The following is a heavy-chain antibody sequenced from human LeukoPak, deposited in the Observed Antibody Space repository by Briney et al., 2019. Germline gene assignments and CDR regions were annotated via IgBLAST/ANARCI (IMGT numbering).Heavy chain of an antibody. CDR2: ISSSSSTI. CDR1: GFTFSSYS. CDR3: ARDRGYSYGSTRGMDV. J-gene: IGHJ6*02. V-gene: IGHV3-48*04. Sequence: GGSLRLSCAASGFTFSSYSMNWVRQAPGKGLEWVSYISSSSSTIYYAGSVKGRFTISRDNAKNSLYLQMNSLRAEDTAVYYCARDRGYSYGSTRGMDVWGQGTTVTVSS. D-gene: IGHD5-18*01.